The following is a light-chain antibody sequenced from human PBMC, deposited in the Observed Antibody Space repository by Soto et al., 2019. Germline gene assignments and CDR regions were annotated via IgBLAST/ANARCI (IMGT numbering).Light chain of an antibody. CDR2: DTS. CDR1: QGIGDT. Sequence: EVVMRQSPATLSVSPGEGATLSCRASQGIGDTLAWYQHKPGQTPRLLIYDTSTRATGVPARFSGTRSRTDPTLAGNTLPSEHFAVYCCQQYGSSPLAFGGGNKV. J-gene: IGKJ4*01. CDR3: QQYGSSPLA. V-gene: IGKV3-15*01.